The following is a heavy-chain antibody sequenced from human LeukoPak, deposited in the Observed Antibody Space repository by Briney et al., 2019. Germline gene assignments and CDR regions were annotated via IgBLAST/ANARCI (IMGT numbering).Heavy chain of an antibody. Sequence: GGSLRLPCAASGFTFSVYSMNWVRQAPGKGLEWVAYIRDASTIYYAESVKGRFTISRDNAKNSLYLQMNSLRDDDTAVYYCARLVGRNTLVDYWGQGTLVIVSS. CDR1: GFTFSVYS. V-gene: IGHV3-48*02. CDR2: IRDASTI. CDR3: ARLVGRNTLVDY. D-gene: IGHD2-8*02. J-gene: IGHJ4*02.